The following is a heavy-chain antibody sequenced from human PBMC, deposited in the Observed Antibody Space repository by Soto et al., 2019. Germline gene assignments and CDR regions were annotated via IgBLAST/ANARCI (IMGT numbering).Heavy chain of an antibody. V-gene: IGHV4-59*08. J-gene: IGHJ6*03. CDR3: ARHARSEDPLGDYDILTGYYNYYYYYMDV. D-gene: IGHD3-9*01. CDR2: IYYSGST. CDR1: GGSISSYY. Sequence: PSETLSLTCTVSGGSISSYYWSWIRQPPGKGLEWIGYIYYSGSTNHNPSLKSRVTISVDTSKNQFSLKLSSVTAADTAVYYCARHARSEDPLGDYDILTGYYNYYYYYMDVWGKGTTVTVSS.